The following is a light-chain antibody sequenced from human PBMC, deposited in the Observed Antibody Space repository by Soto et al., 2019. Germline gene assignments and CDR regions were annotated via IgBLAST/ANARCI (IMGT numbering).Light chain of an antibody. CDR3: QQANSFPIT. CDR2: AAS. CDR1: QDIRSW. V-gene: IGKV1-12*01. J-gene: IGKJ5*01. Sequence: DLQLTQSPSSVSASIGDRVTITCWASQDIRSWLAWYQQKAGKAPKLVISAASTLQRGVPSRFSGSGFGTNFTLAITSLQPEDFATYXCQQANSFPITFGQGTRLDIK.